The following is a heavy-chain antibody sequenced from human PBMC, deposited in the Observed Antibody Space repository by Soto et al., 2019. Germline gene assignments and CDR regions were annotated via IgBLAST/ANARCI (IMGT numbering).Heavy chain of an antibody. CDR3: AREGSHSASNSPPGIQLWSFDF. Sequence: SETLSLTCTVSGGSINTFYWSWVRQPAGKGLEWIGRIFSSGSTSFNPSLESRVAMSVDTSKNHFSLNLSSVTAADMAVYYCAREGSHSASNSPPGIQLWSFDFWGQGALVTVSS. J-gene: IGHJ4*02. CDR1: GGSINTFY. V-gene: IGHV4-4*07. D-gene: IGHD5-18*01. CDR2: IFSSGST.